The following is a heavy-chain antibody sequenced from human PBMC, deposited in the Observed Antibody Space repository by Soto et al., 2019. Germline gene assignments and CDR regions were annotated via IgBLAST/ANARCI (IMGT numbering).Heavy chain of an antibody. CDR2: IYYSGST. CDR1: GGSISSSY. D-gene: IGHD5-18*01. J-gene: IGHJ4*02. V-gene: IGHV4-59*08. Sequence: XXTLSLPFTVSGGSISSSYWSWIRQPPGKGLEWIGYIYYSGSTNYTPSLKSRVTISVDTSKNQFSLKLSSVTAADTAVYYCARHEYDTAMTHWGQGTLVTAS. CDR3: ARHEYDTAMTH.